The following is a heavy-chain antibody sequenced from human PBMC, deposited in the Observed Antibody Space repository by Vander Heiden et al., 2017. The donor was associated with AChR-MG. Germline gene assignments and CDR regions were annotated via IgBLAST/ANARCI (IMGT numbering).Heavy chain of an antibody. V-gene: IGHV3-23*01. Sequence: EVQLFESGGGLVQPGGSLRPSCAPSGSTFSSYAMSWVRQAAGKGLGWVSAMSGSVGSTYYADSVKGRFTISRDNSKSTLYLQMNSLRDEDTAVYYCAKGYSYGYYYFDYWGQGTLVTVSS. CDR1: GSTFSSYA. CDR3: AKGYSYGYYYFDY. D-gene: IGHD5-18*01. CDR2: MSGSVGST. J-gene: IGHJ4*02.